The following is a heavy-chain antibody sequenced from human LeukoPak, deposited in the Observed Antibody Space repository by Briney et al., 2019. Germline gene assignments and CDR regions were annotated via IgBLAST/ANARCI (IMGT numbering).Heavy chain of an antibody. CDR2: IYSSVNI. CDR3: ARDGASWIRSGLDY. Sequence: PSETLSLTCTVSGGSMNNYYWNWVRQSAGQGLEWIGRIYSSVNINYNPSLKSRVTMSLDTSNNHFSLKLSSVTAADTAVYFCARDGASWIRSGLDYWGQGILVTISS. J-gene: IGHJ4*02. V-gene: IGHV4-4*07. D-gene: IGHD5-12*01. CDR1: GGSMNNYY.